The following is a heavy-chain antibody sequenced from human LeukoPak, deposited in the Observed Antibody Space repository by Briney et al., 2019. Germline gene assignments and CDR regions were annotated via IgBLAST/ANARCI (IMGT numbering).Heavy chain of an antibody. CDR3: ARAGYSSSWYGYY. CDR2: IYYSGST. CDR1: GGSISSSSYY. Sequence: PSETLSLTCTVSGGSISSSSYYWGWIRQPPGRGLEWIGSIYYSGSTYYNPSLKSRVTISVDTSKNQFSLKLSSVTAADTAVYYCARAGYSSSWYGYYWGQGTLVTVSS. J-gene: IGHJ4*02. V-gene: IGHV4-39*07. D-gene: IGHD6-13*01.